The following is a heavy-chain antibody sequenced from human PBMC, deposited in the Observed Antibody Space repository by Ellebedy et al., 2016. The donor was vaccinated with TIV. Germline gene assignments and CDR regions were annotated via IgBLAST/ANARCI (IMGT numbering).Heavy chain of an antibody. J-gene: IGHJ5*02. V-gene: IGHV4-39*07. CDR1: TFSSYW. CDR2: IYYSGSA. Sequence: TFSSYWMSWIRQPPGKGLEWIGSIYYSGSAYYNPSLKSRVTVSVDTSKNQFSLNLSSVTAADTAVYYCARDPALPRGRFDTWGQGTLVTVSS. CDR3: ARDPALPRGRFDT.